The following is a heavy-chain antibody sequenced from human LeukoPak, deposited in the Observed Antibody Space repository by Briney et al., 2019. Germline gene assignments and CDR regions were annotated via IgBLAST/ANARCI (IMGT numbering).Heavy chain of an antibody. J-gene: IGHJ5*02. D-gene: IGHD5-24*01. CDR3: ARGSGRDGYKS. CDR1: GGSISSYY. Sequence: SETLSLTCTVSGGSISSYYWSWIRQPPGKGLEWIGYIYYSGSTNYNPSLKSRVTISVDKSKNQFSLKLSSVTAADTAVYYCARGSGRDGYKSWGQGTLVTVSS. V-gene: IGHV4-59*12. CDR2: IYYSGST.